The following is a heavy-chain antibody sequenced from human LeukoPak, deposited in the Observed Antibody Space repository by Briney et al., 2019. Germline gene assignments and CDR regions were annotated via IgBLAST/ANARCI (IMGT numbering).Heavy chain of an antibody. CDR1: GFTFNNYA. V-gene: IGHV3-23*01. D-gene: IGHD4-17*01. J-gene: IGHJ4*02. Sequence: GGSLSLSCAASGFTFNNYAMNWVRQAPGKGLEWVSSISGGGETTYYADSAKGRFTIPRDNSQNTLYLQMNSLRAEDTAVYYCARDYADYVGYFFFDYWGQGTLVTVSS. CDR2: ISGGGETT. CDR3: ARDYADYVGYFFFDY.